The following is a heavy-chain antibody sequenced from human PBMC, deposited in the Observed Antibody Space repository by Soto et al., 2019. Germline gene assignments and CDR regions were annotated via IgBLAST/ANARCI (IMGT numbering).Heavy chain of an antibody. J-gene: IGHJ4*02. CDR3: ARGGGNFDQ. CDR1: GFTLSGYW. CDR2: VKEDGSDK. Sequence: EVQLVESGGGLVQPGGSLRLTCAASGFTLSGYWMSWVRQPPGRGPEWVANVKEDGSDKNYVDSVKGRFTISRDNAGKSLYLQMNSLRVEDTAVYYCARGGGNFDQWGQGTLVIVSS. D-gene: IGHD3-16*01. V-gene: IGHV3-7*04.